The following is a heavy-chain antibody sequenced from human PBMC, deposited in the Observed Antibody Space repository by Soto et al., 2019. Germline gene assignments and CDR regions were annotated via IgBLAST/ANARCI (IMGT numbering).Heavy chain of an antibody. V-gene: IGHV3-30*18. D-gene: IGHD2-2*01. Sequence: AGGSLRLSCAASGFTFSSYGMHWVRQAPGKGLEWVAVISYDGSNKYYADSVKGRFTISRDNSKNTLYLQMNSLRAEDTAVYYCAKDEFTNYYYYGMDVWGQGTTVTVSS. CDR1: GFTFSSYG. J-gene: IGHJ6*02. CDR3: AKDEFTNYYYYGMDV. CDR2: ISYDGSNK.